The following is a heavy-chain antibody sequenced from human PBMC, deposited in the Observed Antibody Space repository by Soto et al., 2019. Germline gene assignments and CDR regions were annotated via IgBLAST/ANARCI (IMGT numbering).Heavy chain of an antibody. V-gene: IGHV3-30*18. D-gene: IGHD3-22*01. CDR2: ISYDGSNK. CDR3: AKDPPMIRGYGMDV. Sequence: QVQLVESGGGVVQPGRSLRLSCAASGFTFSSYGMHWVRQAPGKGLEWVAVISYDGSNKYYADSVKGRFTISRDNSKNTLYLQMNSLRAEDTAVYYCAKDPPMIRGYGMDVWGQGTTVTVSS. CDR1: GFTFSSYG. J-gene: IGHJ6*02.